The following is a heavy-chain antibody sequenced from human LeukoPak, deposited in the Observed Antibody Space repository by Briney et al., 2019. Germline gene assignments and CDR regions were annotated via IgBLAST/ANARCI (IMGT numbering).Heavy chain of an antibody. Sequence: SETLSLTCTVSGASINNNFWTWIRTPPGKGLEWIGYIYSSGSAKYNPSLKSRVIISGDTSKNQISLNLTSVTAADTAVYFCARHRDYYDTWGHGTLVTVSS. V-gene: IGHV4-59*08. CDR2: IYSSGSA. CDR1: GASINNNF. CDR3: ARHRDYYDT. J-gene: IGHJ4*01. D-gene: IGHD3-22*01.